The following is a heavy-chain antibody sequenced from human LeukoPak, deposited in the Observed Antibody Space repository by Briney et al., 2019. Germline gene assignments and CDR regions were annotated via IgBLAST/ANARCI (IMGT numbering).Heavy chain of an antibody. CDR1: GGTFISYA. Sequence: ASVKVSCKASGGTFISYAISWVRQAPGQGLEWMGGTIPIFGTANYAQKFQGRVTITADESTSTAYMELSSLRSEDTAVYYCAATTYYYGSSGYYPFDYWGQGTLVTVSS. CDR2: TIPIFGTA. CDR3: AATTYYYGSSGYYPFDY. J-gene: IGHJ4*02. D-gene: IGHD3-22*01. V-gene: IGHV1-69*13.